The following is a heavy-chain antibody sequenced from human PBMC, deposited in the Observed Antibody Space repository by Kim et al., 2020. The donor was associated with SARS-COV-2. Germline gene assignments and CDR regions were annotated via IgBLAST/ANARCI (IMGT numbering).Heavy chain of an antibody. CDR1: GFTFSNYA. J-gene: IGHJ4*02. CDR2: ISYDGSNK. Sequence: GGSLRLSCAASGFTFSNYAMHWVRQAPGKGLEWVAVISYDGSNKYYADSVKGRFTISRDNSKNTLYLQMNSLRAEDTAVYYCAKDRRVTPSEVPFDYWGQGTLVTVSS. V-gene: IGHV3-30*18. CDR3: AKDRRVTPSEVPFDY. D-gene: IGHD2-21*02.